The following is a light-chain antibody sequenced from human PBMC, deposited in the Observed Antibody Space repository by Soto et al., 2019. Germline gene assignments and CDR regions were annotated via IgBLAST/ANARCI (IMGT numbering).Light chain of an antibody. V-gene: IGKV3-15*01. CDR1: QNIISN. CDR3: QQYNNWPIT. Sequence: EIVRRQSPSTLSVSPGGRATLAGRASQNIISNLAWYQQKPGQSPRLLIYGAFTRATGIPARFSGSGSGTEFTLTISSLQSEDFEVYYCQQYNNWPITFGQGTRLEIK. J-gene: IGKJ5*01. CDR2: GAF.